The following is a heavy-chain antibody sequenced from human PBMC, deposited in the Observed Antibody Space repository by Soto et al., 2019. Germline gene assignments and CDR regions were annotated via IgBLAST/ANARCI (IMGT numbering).Heavy chain of an antibody. CDR3: AREVTFLGVFKSALYYFDY. CDR2: IIPILGIA. V-gene: IGHV1-69*04. CDR1: GYTFTSYG. J-gene: IGHJ4*02. Sequence: SVKVSCKASGYTFTSYGISWVRQAPGQGLEWMGRIIPILGIANYAQKFQGRVTMTRNNSISTAYMELSSLRSEDTAVYYCAREVTFLGVFKSALYYFDYGGQGTLVTVSS. D-gene: IGHD3-3*01.